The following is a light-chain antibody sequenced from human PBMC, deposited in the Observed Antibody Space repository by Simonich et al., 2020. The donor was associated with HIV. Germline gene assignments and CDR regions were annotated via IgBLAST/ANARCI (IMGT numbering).Light chain of an antibody. Sequence: DIVMTQSPDSLAVSLGERATINCKSSQSVLYSSNSKNYLAWYQQKPGQPPKLLIYWASTRESGVPDRFSGSGSGTDFTLTISSLQADDVAVYYCQQYYSTPQTFGQGTKVEIK. CDR1: QSVLYSSNSKNY. V-gene: IGKV4-1*01. CDR2: WAS. CDR3: QQYYSTPQT. J-gene: IGKJ1*01.